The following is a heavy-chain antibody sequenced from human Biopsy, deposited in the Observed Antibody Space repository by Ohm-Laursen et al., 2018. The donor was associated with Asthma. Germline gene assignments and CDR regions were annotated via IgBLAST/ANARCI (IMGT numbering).Heavy chain of an antibody. CDR3: ARQSTRRDYRGMDV. CDR1: GGSISSSSYY. CDR2: IYYSGST. V-gene: IGHV4-39*01. Sequence: GTLSLTCTVSGGSISSSSYYWGWIRQPPGKGLEWIGSIYYSGSTYYNPSLKSRVTISVDTSKNQFSLKLNSVTAADTAIYYCARQSTRRDYRGMDVWGQGTTVTVSS. D-gene: IGHD4-11*01. J-gene: IGHJ6*02.